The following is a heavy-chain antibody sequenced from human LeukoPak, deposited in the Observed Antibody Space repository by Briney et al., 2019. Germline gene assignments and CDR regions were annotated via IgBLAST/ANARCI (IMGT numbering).Heavy chain of an antibody. Sequence: PSETLSLTCTASGGSISSYYWSWIRQPPGKGLEWIGEINHSGSTNYNPSLKSRVTISVDTSKNQFSLKLSSVTAADTAVYYCARADYGGNLFDYWGQGTLVTVSS. CDR1: GGSISSYY. V-gene: IGHV4-34*01. J-gene: IGHJ4*02. CDR3: ARADYGGNLFDY. CDR2: INHSGST. D-gene: IGHD4-23*01.